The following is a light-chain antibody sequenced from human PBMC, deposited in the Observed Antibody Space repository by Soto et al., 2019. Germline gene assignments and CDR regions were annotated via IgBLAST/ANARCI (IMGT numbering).Light chain of an antibody. V-gene: IGKV3-11*01. CDR1: QTVYNY. CDR2: DAS. J-gene: IGKJ4*01. CDR3: QQRYDWPLT. Sequence: EIVLTQSPATLSLSPGERATLSCRASQTVYNYLAWYQQRPGQAPRLLIYDASNRATGVPARFSGSGSGTDFTLTIRSLEPDDLAIYFCQQRYDWPLTFGGGSRIEMK.